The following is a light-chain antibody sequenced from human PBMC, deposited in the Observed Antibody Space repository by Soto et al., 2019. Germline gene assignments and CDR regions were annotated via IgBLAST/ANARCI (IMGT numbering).Light chain of an antibody. V-gene: IGKV3-15*01. CDR2: GAS. CDR3: QKYNNWPIT. Sequence: EIVMTQSPATLSVSPGERATLSCRASQSVSSNLAWYQQKPGQAPRLLIYGASTRATGIPARFSGSGSGTEFTLTISSLQSEDFAVYYCQKYNNWPITFGQGTRLRL. J-gene: IGKJ5*01. CDR1: QSVSSN.